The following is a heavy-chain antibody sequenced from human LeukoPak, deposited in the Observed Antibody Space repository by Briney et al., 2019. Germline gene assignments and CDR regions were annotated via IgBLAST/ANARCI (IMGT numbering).Heavy chain of an antibody. CDR3: ARFHGSGSYQNYYYGMDV. D-gene: IGHD3-10*01. Sequence: SETLSLTCTVSGGSISSYYWSWIRQPPGKGLEWIGYIYYSGSTNYNPSLKSRVTISVDTSKNQFSLKLSSVTAADTAVYYCARFHGSGSYQNYYYGMDVWGQGTTVTVSS. CDR1: GGSISSYY. CDR2: IYYSGST. J-gene: IGHJ6*02. V-gene: IGHV4-59*01.